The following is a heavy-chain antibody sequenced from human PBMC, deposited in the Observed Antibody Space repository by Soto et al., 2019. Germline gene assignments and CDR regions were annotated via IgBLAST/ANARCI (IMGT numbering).Heavy chain of an antibody. V-gene: IGHV3-30*18. CDR1: GFSLSSYG. CDR2: ISYDGRHK. D-gene: IGHD4-17*01. J-gene: IGHJ4*02. CDR3: ANSEYGGSFALDY. Sequence: QLVQSGGGVVQPGKSLRLSCAASGFSLSSYGMHWVRQAPGKGLEWLAVISYDGRHKYNGDSVKGRFSISRDNSRNTVYLQVNGLRTEETAVYYCANSEYGGSFALDYWGQGTLVTVSS.